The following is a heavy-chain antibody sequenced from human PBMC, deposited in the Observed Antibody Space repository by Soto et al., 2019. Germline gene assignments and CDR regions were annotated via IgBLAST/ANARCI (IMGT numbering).Heavy chain of an antibody. CDR2: IYYSGST. Sequence: SETLSLTCTVSGGSISSYYWSWIRQPPGKGLEWIGYIYYSGSTNYNPSLKSRVTISVDTSKNQFSLKLSSVTAADTAVYYCARDRYSYGSWGQGTLVTVSS. CDR1: GGSISSYY. CDR3: ARDRYSYGS. V-gene: IGHV4-59*13. J-gene: IGHJ4*02. D-gene: IGHD5-18*01.